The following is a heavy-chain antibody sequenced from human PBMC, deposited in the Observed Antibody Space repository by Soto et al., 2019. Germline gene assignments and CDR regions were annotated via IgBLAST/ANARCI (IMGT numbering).Heavy chain of an antibody. Sequence: PGESLKISCKGSGYSFTSYWIGWVRQMPGKGLEWMGIIYPGDSDTRYSPSFQGQVTMTRDTSISTVYMDLSGLTSDDTALYYCGRDDYGIFPYWGQGSLVTVSS. D-gene: IGHD3-10*01. CDR2: IYPGDSDT. CDR1: GYSFTSYW. V-gene: IGHV5-51*01. J-gene: IGHJ4*02. CDR3: GRDDYGIFPY.